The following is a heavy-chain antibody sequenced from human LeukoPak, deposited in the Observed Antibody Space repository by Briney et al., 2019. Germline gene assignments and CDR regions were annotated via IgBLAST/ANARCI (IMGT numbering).Heavy chain of an antibody. J-gene: IGHJ5*02. CDR2: IYYSGSN. D-gene: IGHD3-10*01. CDR3: ARGGMVRGDNWFDP. V-gene: IGHV4-59*07. CDR1: GGSISSYY. Sequence: SDTQSLTCTVSGGSISSYYGSWIRQPPGKGLEWIGYIYYSGSNNYNPSLKGRVTISVDTSKNQISLKLSSVTAADTAVYYCARGGMVRGDNWFDPWGQGTLVTVSS.